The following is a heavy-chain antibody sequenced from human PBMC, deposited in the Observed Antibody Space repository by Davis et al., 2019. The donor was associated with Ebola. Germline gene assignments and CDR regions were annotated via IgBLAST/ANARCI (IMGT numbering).Heavy chain of an antibody. CDR1: GFTVSSNY. CDR2: IYSGGST. V-gene: IGHV3-53*01. D-gene: IGHD3-10*01. J-gene: IGHJ6*02. Sequence: GGSLRLSCAASGFTVSSNYMSWVRQAPGKGLEWVSVIYSGGSTYYADSVKGRFTISRDNAKNTLYLQMNSLRAEDTAVYYCARGALMVRAMDVWGQGTTVTVSS. CDR3: ARGALMVRAMDV.